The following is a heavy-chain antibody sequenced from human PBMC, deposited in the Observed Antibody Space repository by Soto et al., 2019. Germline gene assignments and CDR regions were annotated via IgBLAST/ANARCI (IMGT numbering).Heavy chain of an antibody. CDR1: GGSISSSGHY. D-gene: IGHD2-2*01. CDR2: IYYSGST. J-gene: IGHJ6*03. Sequence: SETLSLTCSVSGGSISSSGHYWGWIRQPPGKGLEWIGSIYYSGSTYHNPSLKSRVTISVDTSKNQFSLKLSSVTAADTAVYYCARIVVVPAEYYMDVWGKGTTVTVSS. CDR3: ARIVVVPAEYYMDV. V-gene: IGHV4-39*01.